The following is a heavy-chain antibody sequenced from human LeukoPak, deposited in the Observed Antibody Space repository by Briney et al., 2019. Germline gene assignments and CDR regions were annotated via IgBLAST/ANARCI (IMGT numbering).Heavy chain of an antibody. CDR2: IYHSGST. Sequence: SETLSLTCAVSGGSISSGGYSWSWIRQPPGKGLEWIGYIYHSGSTYYNPSLKSRVTISVDRSKNQFSLKLSSVTAADMAVYYCASRLAVTAGWYFDLWGRGTLVTVSS. J-gene: IGHJ2*01. CDR3: ASRLAVTAGWYFDL. CDR1: GGSISSGGYS. D-gene: IGHD2-21*02. V-gene: IGHV4-30-2*01.